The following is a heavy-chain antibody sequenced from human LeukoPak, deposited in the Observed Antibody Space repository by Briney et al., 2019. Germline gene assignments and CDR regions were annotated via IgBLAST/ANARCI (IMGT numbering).Heavy chain of an antibody. J-gene: IGHJ4*02. CDR2: IYHSGSM. CDR3: ARHATSSTSGPPYDY. V-gene: IGHV4-39*01. CDR1: GGSIDSSDYY. Sequence: SETLCLTCTVSGGSIDSSDYYWGWIRQPPGKGLEWIGSIYHSGSMYASLKSRVTISVDTSKNQFSLKMSSVTAADTAVYYCARHATSSTSGPPYDYWGQGTLVTVSS. D-gene: IGHD5-24*01.